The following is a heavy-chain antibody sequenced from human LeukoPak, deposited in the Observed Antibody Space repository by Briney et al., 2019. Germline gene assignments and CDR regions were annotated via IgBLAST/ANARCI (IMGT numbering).Heavy chain of an antibody. CDR1: GYSINNGYY. D-gene: IGHD6-13*01. V-gene: IGHV4-38-2*02. CDR2: IYHSGST. CDR3: ARAFYSSSWYHKEDFFDY. J-gene: IGHJ4*02. Sequence: PSETLSLTCTVSGYSINNGYYWGWIRQPPGKGLEWIGSIYHSGSTYYKPSLQSRVTISVDTSKNQFSLKLSSVTAADTAVYYCARAFYSSSWYHKEDFFDYWGQGTPVTVSS.